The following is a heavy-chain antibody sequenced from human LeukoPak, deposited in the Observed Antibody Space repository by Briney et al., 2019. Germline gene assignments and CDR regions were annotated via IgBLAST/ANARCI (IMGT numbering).Heavy chain of an antibody. D-gene: IGHD3-22*01. V-gene: IGHV1-18*04. Sequence: GASVKVSCTASGYTFTGYYMHWVRQAPGQGLEWMGWISGYNGHTNYAQKLQGRVTMTTDTSTSTAYMELRSLRSDDTAVYYCARGSTARYYYDSSGYYRGAFDYWGQGTLVTVSS. J-gene: IGHJ4*02. CDR3: ARGSTARYYYDSSGYYRGAFDY. CDR1: GYTFTGYY. CDR2: ISGYNGHT.